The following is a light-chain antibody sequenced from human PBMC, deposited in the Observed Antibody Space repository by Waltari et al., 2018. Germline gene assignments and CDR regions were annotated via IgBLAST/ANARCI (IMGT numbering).Light chain of an antibody. CDR3: QKYGTLPAT. V-gene: IGKV3-20*01. CDR2: DAS. Sequence: EILLTQSPGTLSLSPGDSATLSCRASQSVSRTLAWYQQKPGQATRLLIYDASSRATGIPDRFSGSVSGTDFSLTISRLEPEDFAVYYCQKYGTLPATFGQGTKVEIK. J-gene: IGKJ1*01. CDR1: QSVSRT.